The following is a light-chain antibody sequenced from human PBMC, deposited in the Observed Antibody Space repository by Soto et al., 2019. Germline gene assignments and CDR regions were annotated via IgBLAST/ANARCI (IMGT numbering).Light chain of an antibody. CDR1: QTVSRS. V-gene: IGKV3-15*01. CDR2: GAS. J-gene: IGKJ1*01. Sequence: EVVLRQSPATLSVSPGERATLSCRASQTVSRSLAWYQQRPGQAPRLLIYGASTRATGVSDRFSGSGSGTDFTLTISSLEPEDFAVYYCQQYKKWPRTFGHGTKGDNK. CDR3: QQYKKWPRT.